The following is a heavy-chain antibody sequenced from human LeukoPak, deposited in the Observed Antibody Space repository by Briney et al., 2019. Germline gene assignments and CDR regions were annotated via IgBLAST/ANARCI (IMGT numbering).Heavy chain of an antibody. D-gene: IGHD1-14*01. V-gene: IGHV3-74*01. CDR1: GFTFSSYA. Sequence: GGSLRLSCSASGFTFSSYAMHWARQLPGKGLVWVSRISPTGSTTSYADSVKGRFTVSRDNAKNTLYLQVNNLRAEDTAVYYCARDYPVRYGTDFDYWGQGTLVTVSS. CDR3: ARDYPVRYGTDFDY. CDR2: ISPTGSTT. J-gene: IGHJ4*02.